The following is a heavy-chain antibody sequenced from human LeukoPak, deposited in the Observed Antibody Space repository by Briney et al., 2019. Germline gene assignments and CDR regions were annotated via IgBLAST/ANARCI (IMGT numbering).Heavy chain of an antibody. J-gene: IGHJ4*02. V-gene: IGHV3-48*01. CDR3: AGDGSGYDSTNTYYDYVWGSHRTYYFDY. CDR2: ISSSSSTI. CDR1: GFTFSSYS. D-gene: IGHD3-16*02. Sequence: PGGSLRLSCAASGFTFSSYSMNWVRQAPGKGLEWVSYISSSSSTIYYADSVKGRFTISRDNAKNSLYLQMNSLRAEDTAVYYCAGDGSGYDSTNTYYDYVWGSHRTYYFDYWGQGTLVTVSS.